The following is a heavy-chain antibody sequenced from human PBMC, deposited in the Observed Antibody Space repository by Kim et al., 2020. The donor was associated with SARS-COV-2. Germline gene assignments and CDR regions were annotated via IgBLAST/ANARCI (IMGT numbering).Heavy chain of an antibody. CDR2: SEK. D-gene: IGHD3-10*01. Sequence: SEKYYVDSVKGRFTISRDNAKNSLYLQMNSLRAEDTAVYYCARGWVDSGERWGQGTLVTVSS. J-gene: IGHJ4*02. CDR3: ARGWVDSGER. V-gene: IGHV3-7*01.